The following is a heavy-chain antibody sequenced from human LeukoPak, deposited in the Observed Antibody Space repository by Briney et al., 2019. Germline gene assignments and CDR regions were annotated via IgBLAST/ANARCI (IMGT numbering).Heavy chain of an antibody. J-gene: IGHJ6*02. D-gene: IGHD5-12*01. CDR1: GGSFSGYY. CDR3: ARISGYNFYYYYGMDV. CDR2: INHSGST. Sequence: PSETLSLTCAVYGGSFSGYYWSWIRLPPGKGLEWIGEINHSGSTNYNPSLKSRVTISVDTSKNQFSLKLSSVTAADTAVYYCARISGYNFYYYYGMDVWGQGTTVTVSS. V-gene: IGHV4-34*01.